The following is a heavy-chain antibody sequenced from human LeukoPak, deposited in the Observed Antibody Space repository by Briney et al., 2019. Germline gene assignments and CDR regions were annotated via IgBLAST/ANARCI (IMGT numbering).Heavy chain of an antibody. V-gene: IGHV3-30*04. J-gene: IGHJ5*02. D-gene: IGHD2-15*01. CDR3: AKDPSRYCSGGSCYPNWFDP. CDR1: GFTFSSYV. CDR2: ISYDGSNE. Sequence: GGSLRLSCAASGFTFSSYVMHWVRQAPGKGLEWVAIISYDGSNEYYADSVKGRFTISRDNSKNTLYLQMNSLRAEDTAVYYCAKDPSRYCSGGSCYPNWFDPWGQGTLVTVSS.